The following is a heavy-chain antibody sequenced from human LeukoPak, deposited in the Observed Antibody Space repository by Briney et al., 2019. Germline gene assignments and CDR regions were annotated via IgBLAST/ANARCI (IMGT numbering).Heavy chain of an antibody. CDR2: IYYSGST. J-gene: IGHJ4*02. V-gene: IGHV4-59*01. CDR3: ARDRGPYGDYADY. D-gene: IGHD4-17*01. Sequence: PSQTLSLTCTVSGGSMRSYYWSWIRQPPGKVLEWIANIYYSGSTNYNPSLKSRVTISIDTSKNQFSLKLSSVTAADTAVYYCARDRGPYGDYADYWGQGTLVTVSS. CDR1: GGSMRSYY.